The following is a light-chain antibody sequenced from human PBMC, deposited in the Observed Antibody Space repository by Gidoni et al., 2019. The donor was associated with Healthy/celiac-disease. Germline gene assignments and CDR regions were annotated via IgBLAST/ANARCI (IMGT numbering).Light chain of an antibody. CDR3: QQYDNLLLLT. V-gene: IGKV1-33*01. J-gene: IGKJ4*01. CDR2: DAS. CDR1: QDISNY. Sequence: DIQMTQSPSSLSASVGDRVTITCQASQDISNYLNWYQQKPGKAPKLLIYDASNLETGVPSRFSGSVSGTDFTFTISSLQPEDIATYYCQQYDNLLLLTFGGGTKVEIK.